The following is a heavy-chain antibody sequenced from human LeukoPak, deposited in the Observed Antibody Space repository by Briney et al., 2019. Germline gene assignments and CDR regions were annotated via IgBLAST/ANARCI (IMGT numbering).Heavy chain of an antibody. V-gene: IGHV3-21*01. Sequence: GGSLRLSCEASGFTFNNYAMSWVRQAPGKGLEWVSSISSSSSYIYYADSVKGRFTISRDNAKNSLYLQMNSLRAEDTAVYSCARGAPYCSGANCMYYFDYWGQGTLVTVSS. CDR3: ARGAPYCSGANCMYYFDY. CDR2: ISSSSSYI. D-gene: IGHD2-15*01. CDR1: GFTFNNYA. J-gene: IGHJ4*02.